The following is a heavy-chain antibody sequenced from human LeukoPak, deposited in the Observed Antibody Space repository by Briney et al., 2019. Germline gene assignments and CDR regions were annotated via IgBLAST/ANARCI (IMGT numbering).Heavy chain of an antibody. J-gene: IGHJ4*02. Sequence: ASVTVSCKASGGTFSSYAISWVRQAPGQGLEWMGGIIPIFGTANYAQKFQGRVTLTADKSTSTAYMELSSLRSEDTAVYYCARLYSSSRPYAGDYWGQGTLVTVSS. CDR3: ARLYSSSRPYAGDY. D-gene: IGHD6-13*01. V-gene: IGHV1-69*06. CDR1: GGTFSSYA. CDR2: IIPIFGTA.